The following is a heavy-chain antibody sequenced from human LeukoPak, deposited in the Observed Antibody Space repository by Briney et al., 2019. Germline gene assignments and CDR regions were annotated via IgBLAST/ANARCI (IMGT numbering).Heavy chain of an antibody. J-gene: IGHJ4*02. CDR3: AKELWYYYDSSGYYSQPFDY. V-gene: IGHV3-30-3*02. Sequence: AGGSLRLSCAASGLTFSSHAIHWVRQAPGKGLEWVAVISFDGSNKYYADSVKGRFPISRDNSKNTLYLQMNSLRAEDTAVYYCAKELWYYYDSSGYYSQPFDYWGQGTLVTVSS. CDR2: ISFDGSNK. CDR1: GLTFSSHA. D-gene: IGHD3-22*01.